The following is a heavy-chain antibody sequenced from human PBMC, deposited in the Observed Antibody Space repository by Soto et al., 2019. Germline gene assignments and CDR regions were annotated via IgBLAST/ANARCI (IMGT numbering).Heavy chain of an antibody. J-gene: IGHJ5*02. CDR3: ARAIVGPTTTGWLDT. V-gene: IGHV1-69*13. D-gene: IGHD1-26*01. CDR1: GGTFSRYA. Sequence: GASVKFSCKASGGTFSRYAISWVRQAPGQGLEWMGGIIPIFGTANYAQKFQGRVTITADESTSTAYMELSSLRFEDTAVYYCARAIVGPTTTGWLDTWGQGTLATVSS. CDR2: IIPIFGTA.